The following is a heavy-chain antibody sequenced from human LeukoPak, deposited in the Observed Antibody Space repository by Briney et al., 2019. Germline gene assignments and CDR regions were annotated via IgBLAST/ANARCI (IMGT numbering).Heavy chain of an antibody. D-gene: IGHD6-13*01. V-gene: IGHV4-39*01. CDR2: IYYSGRT. J-gene: IGHJ4*02. Sequence: SGTLSLTCSVSGGSISNDNYFWGWIRQPPGKGLEWIGSIYYSGRTYYIPSLKSRVTISVDTSKNQFSLKLNSVTAADTAVYYCARLSGFSTSWDFDYWGQGTLVTVSS. CDR1: GGSISNDNYF. CDR3: ARLSGFSTSWDFDY.